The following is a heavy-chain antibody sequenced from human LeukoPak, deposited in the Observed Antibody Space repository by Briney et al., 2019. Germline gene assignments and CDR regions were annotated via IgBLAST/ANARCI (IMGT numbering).Heavy chain of an antibody. J-gene: IGHJ4*02. Sequence: SETLSLTCAVYGGSFSGYYWSWIRQPPGKGLEWIGEINHSGGTNYNPSLKSRVTISVDTSKNQFSLKLSSVTAADTAVYYCARGLVVPAAIPFDYWGQGTLVTVSS. CDR1: GGSFSGYY. CDR2: INHSGGT. V-gene: IGHV4-34*01. D-gene: IGHD2-2*01. CDR3: ARGLVVPAAIPFDY.